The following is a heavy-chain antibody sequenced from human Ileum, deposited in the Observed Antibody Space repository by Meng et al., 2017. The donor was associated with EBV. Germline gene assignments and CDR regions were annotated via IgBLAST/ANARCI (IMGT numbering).Heavy chain of an antibody. V-gene: IGHV4-30-4*01. Sequence: QVQLQESGPGVVKPQATVSLTCTASGCSISSNNKHWSWLRPPPGRGREWSGNIYSSGSTYYNPSLESRITISVDTSKNQFSLKLSSVTAADTAVYYCARGQKGYFDLWGRGTLVTVSS. CDR2: IYSSGST. CDR1: GCSISSNNKH. J-gene: IGHJ2*01. CDR3: ARGQKGYFDL.